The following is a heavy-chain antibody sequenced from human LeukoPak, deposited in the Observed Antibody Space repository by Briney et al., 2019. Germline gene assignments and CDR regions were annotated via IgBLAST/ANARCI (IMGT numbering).Heavy chain of an antibody. D-gene: IGHD3-22*01. Sequence: GGSLRLSCAASGFTFSSYGMSWVRQAPGKGLEWVSAISGSGGSTYYADSVKGRFTISRDNSKNTLYLQMNSLRAEDTAVYYCARDGASYYHDSSGYYYVPHWFDPWGQGTLVTVSS. CDR3: ARDGASYYHDSSGYYYVPHWFDP. V-gene: IGHV3-23*01. CDR1: GFTFSSYG. J-gene: IGHJ5*02. CDR2: ISGSGGST.